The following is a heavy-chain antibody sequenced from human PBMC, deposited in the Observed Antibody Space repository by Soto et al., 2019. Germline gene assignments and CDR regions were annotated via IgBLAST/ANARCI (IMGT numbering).Heavy chain of an antibody. V-gene: IGHV3-23*01. CDR1: GFTFSSYA. Sequence: EVQVLESGGGLVQPGGSLRLSCAASGFTFSSYAMTWVRQAPGKGLEWVSTISGSGGSTYYADSVKGRFTISRDNSKKTLYLQMNSLRAEDTAVYYCAKAYNYGSGSYYLTFDYWGQGTLVTVSS. CDR2: ISGSGGST. CDR3: AKAYNYGSGSYYLTFDY. D-gene: IGHD3-10*01. J-gene: IGHJ4*02.